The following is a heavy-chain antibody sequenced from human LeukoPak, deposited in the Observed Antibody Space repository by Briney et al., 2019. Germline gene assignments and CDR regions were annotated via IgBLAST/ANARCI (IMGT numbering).Heavy chain of an antibody. CDR3: ARDFQQLATSNYYYYGMDV. CDR1: GFTFSDYY. CDR2: ISSSGSTI. Sequence: NPGGSLRLSCAASGFTFSDYYMSWIRQAPGKGLEWVSYISSSGSTIYYADSVKGRFTISRDNAKNSLYLQMNSLRAEDTAVYYCARDFQQLATSNYYYYGMDVWGQGTTVTVSS. V-gene: IGHV3-11*04. D-gene: IGHD6-13*01. J-gene: IGHJ6*02.